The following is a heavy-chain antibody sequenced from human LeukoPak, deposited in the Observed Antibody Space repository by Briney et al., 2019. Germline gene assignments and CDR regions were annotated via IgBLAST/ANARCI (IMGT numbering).Heavy chain of an antibody. Sequence: GGSLRLSCAASGFTFSSYSMNWVRQAPGKGLEWVSYISSSSSTIYYADSVKGRFTISRDNAKNSLYLQMNSLRAEDTAVYYCARDLVGVVPAAISKSDPWGQGTLVTVSS. CDR3: ARDLVGVVPAAISKSDP. CDR1: GFTFSSYS. CDR2: ISSSSSTI. D-gene: IGHD2-2*01. J-gene: IGHJ5*02. V-gene: IGHV3-48*01.